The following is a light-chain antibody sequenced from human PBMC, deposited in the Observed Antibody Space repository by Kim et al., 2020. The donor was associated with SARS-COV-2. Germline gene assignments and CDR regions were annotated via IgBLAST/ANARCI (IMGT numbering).Light chain of an antibody. CDR1: QSINNW. V-gene: IGKV1-5*01. CDR2: DAS. Sequence: ATVGDRVTITCRASQSINNWVAWYQQKPGKAPNLLISDASSLKSGVPSRFSGSGSGTVFTLTISSLQPDDFATYYCQQYTSYSITFGQGTRLEIK. J-gene: IGKJ5*01. CDR3: QQYTSYSIT.